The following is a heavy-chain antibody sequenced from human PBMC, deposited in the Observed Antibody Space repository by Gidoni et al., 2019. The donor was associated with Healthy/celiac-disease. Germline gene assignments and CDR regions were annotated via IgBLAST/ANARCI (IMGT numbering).Heavy chain of an antibody. Sequence: QVQLQQWGAGLLKPSETLSLTCAVYGGSFSGYYWSWIRQPPGKGLEWIGEINHSGSTNYNPSLKSRVTISVDTSKNQFSLKLSSVTAADTAVYYCARGMSGWPDAFDIWGQGTMVTVSS. CDR1: GGSFSGYY. J-gene: IGHJ3*02. V-gene: IGHV4-34*01. CDR3: ARGMSGWPDAFDI. CDR2: INHSGST. D-gene: IGHD6-19*01.